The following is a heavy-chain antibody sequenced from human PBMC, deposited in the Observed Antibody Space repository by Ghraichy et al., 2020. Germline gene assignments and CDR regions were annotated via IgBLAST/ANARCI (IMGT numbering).Heavy chain of an antibody. D-gene: IGHD3-10*01. V-gene: IGHV3-64D*09. CDR2: ISSNGGST. Sequence: GESLNISCSASGFTFSSYAMHWVRQAPGKGLEYVSAISSNGGSTYYADSVKGRFTISRDNSKNTLYLQMSSLRAEDTAVYYCVKGLWFGELLWPYFDYWGQGTLVTVSS. CDR3: VKGLWFGELLWPYFDY. CDR1: GFTFSSYA. J-gene: IGHJ4*02.